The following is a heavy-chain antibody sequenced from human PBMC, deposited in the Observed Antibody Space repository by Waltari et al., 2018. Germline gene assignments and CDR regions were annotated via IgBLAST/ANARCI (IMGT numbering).Heavy chain of an antibody. CDR1: GFSFSNYW. V-gene: IGHV3-74*01. Sequence: EVQLVEAGGGLVQPGGSLRLSCVVSGFSFSNYWMYWVRQAPGQGLVWASRMNIDGTSTTYADSVKGRFTISRDNAKNTLYLQMDDLRAEDTAVYYCARDSEGYSTWGAVDFWGQGTMVTVSP. CDR3: ARDSEGYSTWGAVDF. J-gene: IGHJ3*01. CDR2: MNIDGTST. D-gene: IGHD3-16*01.